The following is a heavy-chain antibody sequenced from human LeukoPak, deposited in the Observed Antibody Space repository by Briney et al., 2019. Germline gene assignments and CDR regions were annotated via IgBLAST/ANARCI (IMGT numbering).Heavy chain of an antibody. CDR2: ISYDGSNK. CDR3: AKDQAGGLWFGELSHFDY. V-gene: IGHV3-30*18. CDR1: GFTFSSYG. Sequence: SGGSLRLSCAASGFTFSSYGMHWVRQAPGKGLEWVAVISYDGSNKYYADSVKGRFTISRDNSKNTLYLQMNSLRAEDTAVYYCAKDQAGGLWFGELSHFDYWGQGTLVTVSS. D-gene: IGHD3-10*01. J-gene: IGHJ4*02.